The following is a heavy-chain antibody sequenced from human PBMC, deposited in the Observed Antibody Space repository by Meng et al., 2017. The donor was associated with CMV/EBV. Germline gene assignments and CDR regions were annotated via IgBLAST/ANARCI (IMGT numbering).Heavy chain of an antibody. CDR1: GFTFSSYA. CDR3: ARETGGYCSSTSFYLRGGAFDI. CDR2: ISYDGSNK. Sequence: GESLKISCAASGFTFSSYAMHWVRQAPGKGLEWVAVISYDGSNKYYADSVKGRFTISRDNSKNTLYLQMNSLRAEDTAVYYCARETGGYCSSTSFYLRGGAFDIWGQGTMVTVSS. V-gene: IGHV3-30-3*01. D-gene: IGHD2-2*01. J-gene: IGHJ3*02.